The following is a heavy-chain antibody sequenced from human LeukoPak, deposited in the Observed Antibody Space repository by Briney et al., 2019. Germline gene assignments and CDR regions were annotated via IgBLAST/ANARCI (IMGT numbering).Heavy chain of an antibody. CDR2: INTNSGGT. Sequence: ASVKVSCKASGYTLTGYYMHWVRQAPGQGLEWMGGINTNSGGTNYSQKFQGGVTMTRDTSIRTAYMELSRLRYDDTAVYYCARERQDSSSSVDYWGQGTLVTVSS. D-gene: IGHD6-6*01. CDR3: ARERQDSSSSVDY. V-gene: IGHV1-2*02. J-gene: IGHJ4*02. CDR1: GYTLTGYY.